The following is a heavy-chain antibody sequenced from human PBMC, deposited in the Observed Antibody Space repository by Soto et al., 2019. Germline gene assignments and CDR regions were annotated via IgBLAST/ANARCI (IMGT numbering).Heavy chain of an antibody. CDR3: TRDLDYGGNSDSIDV. Sequence: PGESLKISCKGSGYSFTNYWIGWVRQMPGKGLEWMGINHPGGSDTRYSPSFQGQVTISADKSISTAYLQWSSLKASDTAMYYCTRDLDYGGNSDSIDVWGQGTMVTVSS. CDR1: GYSFTNYW. D-gene: IGHD4-17*01. J-gene: IGHJ3*01. CDR2: NHPGGSDT. V-gene: IGHV5-51*01.